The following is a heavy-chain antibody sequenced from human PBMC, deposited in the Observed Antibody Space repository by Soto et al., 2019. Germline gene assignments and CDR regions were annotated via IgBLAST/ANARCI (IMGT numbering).Heavy chain of an antibody. CDR2: ITDTGGNT. CDR3: ARIRGDWCGLYV. V-gene: IGHV3-23*01. CDR1: GFPLSTYG. J-gene: IGHJ6*02. Sequence: EVELLESGGGLVQPGGYLRLYCAASGFPLSTYGMTWVRQAPGKGVEWVSEITDTGGNTYYVDSVKGRFTSSRDNSKKTLYLQVNSLGVEATAVYDCARIRGDWCGLYVWGQGTTVTVSS. D-gene: IGHD2-8*02.